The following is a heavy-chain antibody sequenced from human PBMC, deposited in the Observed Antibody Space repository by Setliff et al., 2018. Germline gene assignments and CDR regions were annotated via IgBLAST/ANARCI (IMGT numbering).Heavy chain of an antibody. Sequence: GASVKVSCKASGYTFTSHYMHWVRQAPGLGLEWMGTINPSSGRTSYAQKFQGRLTFTRDTSASTAYMELSSLRSEDTAIYYCARVVGARVPATTNIAYYYYYMDVWGKGTTVTVSS. CDR1: GYTFTSHY. D-gene: IGHD6-25*01. J-gene: IGHJ6*03. V-gene: IGHV1-46*01. CDR3: ARVVGARVPATTNIAYYYYYMDV. CDR2: INPSSGRT.